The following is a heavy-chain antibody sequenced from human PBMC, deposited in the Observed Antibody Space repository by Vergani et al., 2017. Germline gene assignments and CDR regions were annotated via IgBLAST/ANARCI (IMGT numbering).Heavy chain of an antibody. V-gene: IGHV4-59*01. CDR3: ARDRERAFDI. D-gene: IGHD1-26*01. Sequence: QVQLQESGPGLVKPSETLSLTCTVSGGSISSSYWSWIRQPPGRGLEWIGYIYYSGSTNYNPSLRSRVTISVDTSRNQFSLKLSSVSAADTAVYYCARDRERAFDIWGQGTMVTVFS. J-gene: IGHJ3*02. CDR1: GGSISSSY. CDR2: IYYSGST.